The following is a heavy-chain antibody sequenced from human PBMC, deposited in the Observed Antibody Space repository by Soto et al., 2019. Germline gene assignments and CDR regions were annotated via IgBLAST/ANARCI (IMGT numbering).Heavy chain of an antibody. CDR3: ASGDSPGAFDI. V-gene: IGHV3-30*03. CDR1: GFTFSSYG. D-gene: IGHD3-22*01. CDR2: ISYDGSNK. Sequence: VGSLRLSCAASGFTFSSYGMHWVRQAPGKGLEWVAVISYDGSNKYYADSVKGRFTISRDNSKNTLYLQMNSLRAEDTAVYYCASGDSPGAFDIWGQGTMVTVSS. J-gene: IGHJ3*02.